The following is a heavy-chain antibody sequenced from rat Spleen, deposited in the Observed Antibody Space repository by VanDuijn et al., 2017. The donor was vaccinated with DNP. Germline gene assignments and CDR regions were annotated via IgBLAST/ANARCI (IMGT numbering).Heavy chain of an antibody. Sequence: QVQMKETGPGLVLKTQTLSVTCTVSGFSLTSYGIHWVRQAPGKGLEWMGIIWGDGSTTYNSGLKSRLSIRRDTSKSQVFLTMNSLQTDYTAVYYCMVSTFAYWGQGTLVTVSS. D-gene: IGHD1-3*01. CDR1: GFSLTSYG. CDR2: IWGDGST. CDR3: MVSTFAY. J-gene: IGHJ3*01. V-gene: IGHV2-77*01.